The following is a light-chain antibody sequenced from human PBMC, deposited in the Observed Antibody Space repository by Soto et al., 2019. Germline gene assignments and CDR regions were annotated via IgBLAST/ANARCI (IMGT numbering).Light chain of an antibody. J-gene: IGKJ1*01. V-gene: IGKV3-15*01. CDR3: QHYNNWPLT. Sequence: EIVMTQSPATLSVSPGTRVILSCWASQSVSSNLAWYQQKPGQAPRLLIYGASARATGIPDRFSGSGSGTEFTLTISRLQSEDFAVYYCQHYNNWPLTFGQGTKVEI. CDR2: GAS. CDR1: QSVSSN.